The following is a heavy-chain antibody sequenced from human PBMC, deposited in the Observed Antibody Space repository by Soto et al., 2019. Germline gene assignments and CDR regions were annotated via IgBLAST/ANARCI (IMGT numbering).Heavy chain of an antibody. V-gene: IGHV3-30-3*01. Sequence: PGGSLRLSCAASGFTFSSYAMHWVRQAPGKGLEWVAVISYDGSNKYYADSVKGRFTISRDNSKNTLYLQMNSLRAEDTAVYYCARPLWRDDYNWGYFDLWGRGTLVTVGS. CDR3: ARPLWRDDYNWGYFDL. J-gene: IGHJ2*01. CDR1: GFTFSSYA. CDR2: ISYDGSNK. D-gene: IGHD4-4*01.